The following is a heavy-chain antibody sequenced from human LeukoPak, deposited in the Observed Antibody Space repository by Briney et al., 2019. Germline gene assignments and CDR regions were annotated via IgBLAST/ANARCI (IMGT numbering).Heavy chain of an antibody. V-gene: IGHV3-21*04. CDR3: AKGNDILTGYYARNYFDY. D-gene: IGHD3-9*01. CDR1: GFTFSSYS. Sequence: GGSLRLSCAASGFTFSSYSMNWVRQAPGKGLEWVSSISSSSSYIYYADSVKGRFTISRDNSKNTLYLQMNSLRAEDTAVYYCAKGNDILTGYYARNYFDYWGQGTLVTVSS. CDR2: ISSSSSYI. J-gene: IGHJ4*02.